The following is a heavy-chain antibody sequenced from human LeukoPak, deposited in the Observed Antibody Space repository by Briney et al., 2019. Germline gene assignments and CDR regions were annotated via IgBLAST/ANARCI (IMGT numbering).Heavy chain of an antibody. CDR1: GFTFSSYA. CDR3: AKAPEWLVPWMRMDV. V-gene: IGHV3-23*01. CDR2: ISGSGGST. J-gene: IGHJ6*02. D-gene: IGHD6-19*01. Sequence: GGSLRLSCAASGFTFSSYAMSWVRQAPGKGLEWVSAISGSGGSTYYADSVKGRFTISRDNSKSTLYLQMNSLRAEDTAVYYCAKAPEWLVPWMRMDVWGQGTTVTVSS.